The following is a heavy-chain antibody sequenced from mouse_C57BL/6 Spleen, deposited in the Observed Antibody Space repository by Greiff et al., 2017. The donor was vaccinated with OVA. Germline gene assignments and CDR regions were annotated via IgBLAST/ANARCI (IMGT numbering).Heavy chain of an antibody. CDR1: GYTFTDYN. CDR3: ARWGPPALAY. Sequence: VQLKESGPELVKPGASVKIPCKASGYTFTDYNMDWVKQSHGKSLEWIGDINPNNGGTIYNQKFKGKATLTVDKSSSTAYMELRSLTSEDTAVYYGARWGPPALAYWGQGTLVTVSA. J-gene: IGHJ3*01. CDR2: INPNNGGT. V-gene: IGHV1-18*01.